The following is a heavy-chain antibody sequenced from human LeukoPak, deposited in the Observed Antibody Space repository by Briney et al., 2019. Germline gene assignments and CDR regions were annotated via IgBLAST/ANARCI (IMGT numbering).Heavy chain of an antibody. V-gene: IGHV3-30*18. CDR2: ISYDGSNK. J-gene: IGHJ2*01. D-gene: IGHD3-22*01. CDR3: AKGRYDSSGYSNPYWYFDL. Sequence: GGSLRLSCAASGFTFSSYGMHWVRQAPGKGLEWVAVISYDGSNKYYADSVKGRFAISRDNSKNTLYLQMNSLRAEDTAVYYCAKGRYDSSGYSNPYWYFDLWGRGTLVTVSS. CDR1: GFTFSSYG.